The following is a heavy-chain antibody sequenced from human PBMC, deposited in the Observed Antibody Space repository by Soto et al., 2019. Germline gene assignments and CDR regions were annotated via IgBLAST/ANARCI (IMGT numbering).Heavy chain of an antibody. J-gene: IGHJ6*02. Sequence: QVQLVQSGAEVKKPGASVKVSCKASGYSFSDYHIHWVRQAPGQGLEWLGRINPKRGGTSSAQKLQGLVTMTRDTSVSTAYMELTRLRSDATAVYFCARGHSTDCSNGVCSFFYNHEMDVWGQGTTVTVSS. CDR3: ARGHSTDCSNGVCSFFYNHEMDV. CDR1: GYSFSDYH. V-gene: IGHV1-2*04. D-gene: IGHD2-8*01. CDR2: INPKRGGT.